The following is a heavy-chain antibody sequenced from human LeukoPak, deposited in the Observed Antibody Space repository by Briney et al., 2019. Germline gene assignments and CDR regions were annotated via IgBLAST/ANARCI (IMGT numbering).Heavy chain of an antibody. CDR1: GGSIVKQY. Sequence: SETLSLTCTVSGGSIVKQYWSWIRQPPTKGLEWIGYVYSSGSTTYNPSLKSRVTMSVDTSKNQFSLKLSSVTAADTAVYYCARGGRVAAGNNWFDPWGQGTLVTVSS. D-gene: IGHD6-13*01. V-gene: IGHV4-59*11. CDR2: VYSSGST. CDR3: ARGGRVAAGNNWFDP. J-gene: IGHJ5*02.